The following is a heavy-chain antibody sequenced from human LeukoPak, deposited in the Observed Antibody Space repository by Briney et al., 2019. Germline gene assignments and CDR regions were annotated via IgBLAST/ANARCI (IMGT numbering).Heavy chain of an antibody. Sequence: PGGSLRLSCAASGFTFSNYAMSWVRQAPGKGLEWVSSISSSADNTYHADSVKGRFTISRDNAKNSLYLQMNSLRAEDTAVYYCARGPRIAVAGTSVFDYWGQGTLVAVSS. CDR1: GFTFSNYA. J-gene: IGHJ4*02. V-gene: IGHV3-23*01. D-gene: IGHD6-19*01. CDR2: ISSSADNT. CDR3: ARGPRIAVAGTSVFDY.